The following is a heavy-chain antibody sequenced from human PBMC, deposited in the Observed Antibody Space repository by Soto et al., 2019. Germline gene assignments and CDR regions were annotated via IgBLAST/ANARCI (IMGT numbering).Heavy chain of an antibody. CDR2: ISSGGDTK. V-gene: IGHV3-48*01. Sequence: PGGSLGFPGAAPELSLGSLRIPGVRQSPGKGLEWISYISSGGDTKYYADSVTGRFTISRDNAKNSLFLQMSSLRAEDTAVYYCARAFMLIDYWGQGTLVTVSS. J-gene: IGHJ4*02. CDR1: ELSLGSLR. CDR3: ARAFMLIDY. D-gene: IGHD3-10*02.